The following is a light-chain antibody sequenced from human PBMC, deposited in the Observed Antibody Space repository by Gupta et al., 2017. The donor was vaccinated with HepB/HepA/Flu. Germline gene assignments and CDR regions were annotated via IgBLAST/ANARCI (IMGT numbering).Light chain of an antibody. Sequence: GTLSLSPGERATLSCRASQSVSSSYLAWYQQKPGQAPRLLIYGASSRATGIPDRFSGSGSGTDFTLTISRLEPEDFAVYYCQQYCSSPRTFGQGTKLEIK. CDR2: GAS. CDR1: QSVSSSY. J-gene: IGKJ2*01. CDR3: QQYCSSPRT. V-gene: IGKV3-20*01.